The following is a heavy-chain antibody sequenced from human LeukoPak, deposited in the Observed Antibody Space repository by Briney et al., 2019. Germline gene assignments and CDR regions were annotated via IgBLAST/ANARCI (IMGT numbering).Heavy chain of an antibody. CDR1: GGTFSSYA. V-gene: IGHV1-69*05. J-gene: IGHJ6*03. CDR2: IIPIFGTA. Sequence: SVKVSCKASGGTFSSYAISWVRQAPGQGLEWTGGIIPIFGTANYAQKFQGRVTITTDESTSTAYMELSSLRSEDTAVYYCATSSITIPLYYYYYMDVWGKGTTVTVSS. CDR3: ATSSITIPLYYYYYMDV. D-gene: IGHD3-3*01.